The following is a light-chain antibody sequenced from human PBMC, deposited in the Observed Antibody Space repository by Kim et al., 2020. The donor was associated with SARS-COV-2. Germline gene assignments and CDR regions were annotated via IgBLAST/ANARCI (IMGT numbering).Light chain of an antibody. Sequence: DIQMTQSPSTLSASVGDRVTITCRASQSISSWLAWYQQKPGKAPKLLIYKASSLESGVPSRFSGSGSGTEFTLTISSLQPDDFATYCCQQYNSYSPRWTFGQGTKVDIK. J-gene: IGKJ1*01. CDR3: QQYNSYSPRWT. CDR2: KAS. V-gene: IGKV1-5*03. CDR1: QSISSW.